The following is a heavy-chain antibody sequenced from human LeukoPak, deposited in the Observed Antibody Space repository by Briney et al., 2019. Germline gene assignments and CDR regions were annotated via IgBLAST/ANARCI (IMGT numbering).Heavy chain of an antibody. CDR3: ARDYYDGIGYYYEDY. CDR2: ISSSGSTI. V-gene: IGHV3-11*01. D-gene: IGHD3-22*01. CDR1: GFTFSDYY. J-gene: IGHJ4*02. Sequence: PGGSLRLSCAASGFTFSDYYMSWIRQAPGKGLEWVSYISSSGSTIYYADSVKGRFTISRDNAKNTLSLQMNSLRAEDTAVYYCARDYYDGIGYYYEDYWGQGTLVTVSS.